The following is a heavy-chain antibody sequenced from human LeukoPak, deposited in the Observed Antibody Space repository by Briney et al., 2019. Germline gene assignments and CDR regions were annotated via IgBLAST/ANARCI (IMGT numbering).Heavy chain of an antibody. V-gene: IGHV3-21*01. CDR1: GFTFTSFS. D-gene: IGHD3-22*01. CDR3: AGPPLSGYSSV. CDR2: ISSSSSYI. Sequence: PGGSLRLSCAASGFTFTSFSMNWVRQAPGKGLEWVSSISSSSSYIYYADSVKGRFTISRDNAKNSLYLQMNSLRAEDTAVYYCAGPPLSGYSSVWGQGTLVTVSS. J-gene: IGHJ4*02.